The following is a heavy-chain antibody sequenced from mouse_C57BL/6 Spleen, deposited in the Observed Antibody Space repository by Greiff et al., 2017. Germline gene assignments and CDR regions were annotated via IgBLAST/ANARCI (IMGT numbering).Heavy chain of an antibody. CDR3: ARYGERGPIDY. V-gene: IGHV7-3*01. D-gene: IGHD6-5*01. CDR2: ISNNANGSTT. CDR1: GFTFTDYY. J-gene: IGHJ2*01. Sequence: EVQLQESGGGLVQPGGSLSLSCAASGFTFTDYYMSWVRQPPGKALEWLGFISNNANGSTTEYTVTVKGRFTISSDKSPSILYLQMNALGAKDSATYFSARYGERGPIDYWGQGTTLTVSS.